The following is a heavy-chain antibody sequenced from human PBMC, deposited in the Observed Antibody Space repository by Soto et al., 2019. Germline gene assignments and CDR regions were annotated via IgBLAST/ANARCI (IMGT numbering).Heavy chain of an antibody. V-gene: IGHV3-48*02. Sequence: PGGSLRLSCAASGFTFSSYSMNWVRQAPRKGLEWVSYISSSSSTIYYADSVKGRFTISRDNAKNSLYLQMNSLRDEDTAVYYCSRTLSYYDSSGYYAVGRIDYWGQGTLVTVSS. CDR3: SRTLSYYDSSGYYAVGRIDY. D-gene: IGHD3-22*01. CDR2: ISSSSSTI. CDR1: GFTFSSYS. J-gene: IGHJ4*02.